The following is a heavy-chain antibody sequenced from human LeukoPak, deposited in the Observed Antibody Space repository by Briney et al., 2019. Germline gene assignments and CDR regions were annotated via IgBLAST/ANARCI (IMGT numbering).Heavy chain of an antibody. CDR1: EFPFINAW. CDR2: IKSNADGGTT. V-gene: IGHV3-15*01. Sequence: KPGGSLRLSCAASEFPFINAWMSWVRPAPGKGLEWLGHIKSNADGGTTDYAAAVKGRITISRDDSKSTLYLQMNSLKTEDTAVYYCTRYRRYWGQGTLVTVSS. J-gene: IGHJ4*02. D-gene: IGHD2-15*01. CDR3: TRYRRY.